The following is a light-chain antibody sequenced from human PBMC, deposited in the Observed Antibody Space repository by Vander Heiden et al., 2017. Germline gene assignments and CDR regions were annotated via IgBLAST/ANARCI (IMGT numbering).Light chain of an antibody. V-gene: IGLV3-21*02. CDR1: TIGSKS. Sequence: SYVLTQPPSVSVAPGQTARITCGGNTIGSKSVHWYQQKPGQAPVLVVYDDSDQPSGIPERFSGSNSGNTATLTISRVEAGDEADYYCQVWDSSTDHPYVFGTGTQVTVL. J-gene: IGLJ1*01. CDR2: DDS. CDR3: QVWDSSTDHPYV.